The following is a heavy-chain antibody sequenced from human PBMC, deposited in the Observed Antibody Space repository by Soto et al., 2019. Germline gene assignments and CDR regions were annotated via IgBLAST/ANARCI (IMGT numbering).Heavy chain of an antibody. Sequence: PWGSLRLSCAASGFTFVSYSISCVRHSPLKWLEWVSAISGSGGSEFYADSVKGRFTISRDNSKNTLYLQMKSLRAEDTALYYCAKGDTTMITDYYAMDVWGQGTTVTVSS. J-gene: IGHJ6*02. CDR3: AKGDTTMITDYYAMDV. CDR1: GFTFVSYS. D-gene: IGHD5-18*01. CDR2: ISGSGGSE. V-gene: IGHV3-23*01.